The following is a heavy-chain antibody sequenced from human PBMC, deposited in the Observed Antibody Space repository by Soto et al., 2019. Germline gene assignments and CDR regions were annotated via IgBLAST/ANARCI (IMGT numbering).Heavy chain of an antibody. CDR1: GYTFTSYG. CDR2: ISAYNGNT. Sequence: ASVKVSCKASGYTFTSYGISWVRQAPGQGLEWMGWISAYNGNTNYAQKLQGRVTMTADTSTSTAYMELRSLRSDDTAVYYCARDSGVAVAGIVDYWGQRTLVTVSS. D-gene: IGHD6-19*01. J-gene: IGHJ4*02. CDR3: ARDSGVAVAGIVDY. V-gene: IGHV1-18*01.